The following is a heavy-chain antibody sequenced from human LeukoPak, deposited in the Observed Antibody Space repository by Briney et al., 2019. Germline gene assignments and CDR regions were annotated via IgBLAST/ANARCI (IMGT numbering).Heavy chain of an antibody. V-gene: IGHV4-39*07. J-gene: IGHJ5*02. CDR2: IYYSGST. CDR3: ARVAIITMSTFDP. CDR1: GGSISSSSYY. D-gene: IGHD3-10*02. Sequence: SETLSLTCTVSGGSISSSSYYWGWIRQPPGKGLEWIGSIYYSGSTYYNPSLKSRVTISVGTSKNQFSLKLSSVTAADTAVYYCARVAIITMSTFDPWGQGTLVTVSS.